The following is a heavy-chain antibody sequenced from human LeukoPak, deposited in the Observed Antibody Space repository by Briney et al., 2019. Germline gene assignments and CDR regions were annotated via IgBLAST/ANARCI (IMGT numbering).Heavy chain of an antibody. D-gene: IGHD5-12*01. V-gene: IGHV4-4*07. Sequence: SETLSLTCTVSGGSISSYYWSWIRQPAGKGLEWIGRIYTSGSTNYNPSLKSRVTMSVDTSKNQFSLKLSSVPAADTAVYYCASNSGYDSGVGYYGMDVWGQGTTVTVSS. CDR2: IYTSGST. CDR3: ASNSGYDSGVGYYGMDV. J-gene: IGHJ6*02. CDR1: GGSISSYY.